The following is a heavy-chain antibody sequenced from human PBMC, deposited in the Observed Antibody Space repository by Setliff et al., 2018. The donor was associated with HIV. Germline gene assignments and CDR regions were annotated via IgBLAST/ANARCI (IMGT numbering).Heavy chain of an antibody. CDR1: GFTFSSYD. J-gene: IGHJ4*02. CDR2: IGTGCDI. V-gene: IGHV3-13*01. Sequence: LRLSCEASGFTFSSYDFHWVRQAAGKGLEWVSAIGTGCDIYYADSVKGRFTISRDNAKNSLYLQMNSLRAEDTAVYYCASIELAAMVPVDYWGQGTLVTVSS. CDR3: ASIELAAMVPVDY. D-gene: IGHD5-18*01.